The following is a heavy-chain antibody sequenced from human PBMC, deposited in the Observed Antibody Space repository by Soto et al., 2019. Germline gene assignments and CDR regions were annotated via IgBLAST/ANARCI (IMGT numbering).Heavy chain of an antibody. CDR1: GYTFTRHG. CDR2: ISTYAGNT. Sequence: QVQLVQSGPEVKKPGASVKVSCTASGYTFTRHGFSWVRQAPGQGLEWMGWISTYAGNTHYAQNFQGRVTMTADTSASTVYMELTSLRPDDTAIYFCAREGRIGWLGIDHWGQGTLVTVSS. J-gene: IGHJ4*02. V-gene: IGHV1-18*01. CDR3: AREGRIGWLGIDH. D-gene: IGHD6-19*01.